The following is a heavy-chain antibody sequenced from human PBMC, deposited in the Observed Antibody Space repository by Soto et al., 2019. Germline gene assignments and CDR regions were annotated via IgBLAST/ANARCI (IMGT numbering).Heavy chain of an antibody. CDR1: GFSVSANY. Sequence: EVQLMESGGGLVQPGGSLKLSCAASGFSVSANYMSWVRQAPGKGLEWVSIIHRGGDTYYADSVKGRFTISRDNPKNTLYLQMNSLRADDTAVYYCASNSHRLPRLAFYYFDLWGRGTLATVSS. CDR3: ASNSHRLPRLAFYYFDL. J-gene: IGHJ4*02. CDR2: IHRGGDT. D-gene: IGHD2-21*01. V-gene: IGHV3-66*01.